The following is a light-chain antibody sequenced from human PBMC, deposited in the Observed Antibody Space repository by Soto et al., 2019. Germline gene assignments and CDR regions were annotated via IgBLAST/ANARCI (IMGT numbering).Light chain of an antibody. V-gene: IGKV3-20*01. CDR1: QSVGSSY. CDR3: QQYGSSGT. CDR2: GVS. J-gene: IGKJ1*01. Sequence: EVVLTQSPGTLSLSPGERATLSCRASQSVGSSYLAWYQQKPGQAPRLLISGVSSRAADIPDRFSGSGSGTDFTLTISRLEPEDFAVYYCQQYGSSGTFGQGTKVDIK.